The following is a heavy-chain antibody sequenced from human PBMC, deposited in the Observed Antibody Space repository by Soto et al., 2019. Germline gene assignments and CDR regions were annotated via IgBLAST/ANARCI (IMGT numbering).Heavy chain of an antibody. CDR1: GGTLNNYV. D-gene: IGHD1-26*01. CDR3: AGGTWEPH. J-gene: IGHJ4*02. Sequence: QVRLVQSGAEVKKPGSSVKVSCKASGGTLNNYVLNWVRQAPGQGLEWMGAIIPVSCPADCAQRFQGRVTIAADLSTATVYMELSSLTYDDTAVYYCAGGTWEPHWGQGTLVTVSS. V-gene: IGHV1-69*01. CDR2: IIPVSCPA.